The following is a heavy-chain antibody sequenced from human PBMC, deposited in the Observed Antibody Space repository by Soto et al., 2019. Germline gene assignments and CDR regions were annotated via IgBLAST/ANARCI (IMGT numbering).Heavy chain of an antibody. D-gene: IGHD3-10*01. V-gene: IGHV3-11*05. CDR2: ISTSGSYI. Sequence: QVQLVESGGGLVQPGGSLRLSCVASGFTFSDYYMTWIRQAPGKGLEWNSYISTSGSYIHYADSVKGRFTISRDNADNSLFLQMTSLRVEDTAVYYCARVIRREGRVAFDLWGQGTMVTVSS. CDR3: ARVIRREGRVAFDL. CDR1: GFTFSDYY. J-gene: IGHJ3*01.